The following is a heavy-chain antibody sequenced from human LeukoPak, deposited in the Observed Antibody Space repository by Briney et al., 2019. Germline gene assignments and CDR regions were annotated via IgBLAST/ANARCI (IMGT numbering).Heavy chain of an antibody. J-gene: IGHJ4*02. CDR1: GFTFSSHS. V-gene: IGHV3-21*01. Sequence: GGSLRLSCAASGFTFSSHSMTWVRQAPGKGIEWVSSISSSSGYIYYADSVRGRFTISRDNAKTSLYLQMNGLRVEDTAVYYCAREAFPIATPLFAAFDSWGQGVLVTVSS. CDR2: ISSSSGYI. CDR3: AREAFPIATPLFAAFDS. D-gene: IGHD3-3*01.